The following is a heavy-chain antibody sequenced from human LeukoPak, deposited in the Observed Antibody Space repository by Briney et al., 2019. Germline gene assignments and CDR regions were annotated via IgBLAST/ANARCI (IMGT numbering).Heavy chain of an antibody. CDR1: GFTFSSYS. V-gene: IGHV3-48*01. D-gene: IGHD2-21*02. CDR2: ISTSTTI. Sequence: GGSLRLSCAASGFTFSSYSMNWVRQAPGKGLEWVSYISTSTTIYYADSVKGRFTISRDNAKTSLFLQMNSLRAEDTAVYYWGRDVGVTASVFVFGGQGKMATVS. CDR3: GRDVGVTASVFVF. J-gene: IGHJ3*01.